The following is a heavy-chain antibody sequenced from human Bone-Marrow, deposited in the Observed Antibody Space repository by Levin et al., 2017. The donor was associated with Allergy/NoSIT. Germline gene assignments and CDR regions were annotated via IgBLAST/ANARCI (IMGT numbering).Heavy chain of an antibody. D-gene: IGHD3-22*01. CDR3: ARDRHYYDNSGYGGDY. CDR1: GFTLGSYS. CDR2: ISTAGTYI. J-gene: IGHJ4*02. Sequence: PGGSLRLSCAVSGFTLGSYSMHWVRLAPGKGLEWVSSISTAGTYIYYADSIKGRFTISRDNAKNSLYLQMHSLRAEDTAVYYCARDRHYYDNSGYGGDYWGRGTLVTVSS. V-gene: IGHV3-21*01.